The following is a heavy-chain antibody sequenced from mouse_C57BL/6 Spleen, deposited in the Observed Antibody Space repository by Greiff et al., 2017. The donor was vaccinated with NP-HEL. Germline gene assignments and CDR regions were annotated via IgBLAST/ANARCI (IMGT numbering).Heavy chain of an antibody. CDR2: IDPSDSYT. D-gene: IGHD1-1*01. J-gene: IGHJ2*01. CDR1: GYTFTSYW. Sequence: VQLQQPGAELVRPGTSVKLSCKASGYTFTSYWMHWVKQRPGQGLEWIGVIDPSDSYTNYNQKFKGKATLTVDTSSSTAYMQLSSLTSEDSAVYYCARGRDYYGSSHFDYWGQGTTLTVSS. V-gene: IGHV1-59*01. CDR3: ARGRDYYGSSHFDY.